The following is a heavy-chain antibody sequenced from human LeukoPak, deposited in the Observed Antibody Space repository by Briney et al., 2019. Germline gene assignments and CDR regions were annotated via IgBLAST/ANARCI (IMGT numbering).Heavy chain of an antibody. CDR1: GGSISSRNW. V-gene: IGHV4-4*02. CDR3: ARVSSGYVDY. Sequence: PSGTLSLTCAVSGGSISSRNWWSWVRQPPGKGLEWIGEIYHSGSTNYNPSLKSRVTILADKSKTQFSLKLSSVTAADTAVYYCARVSSGYVDYWGQGTLVTVSS. CDR2: IYHSGST. D-gene: IGHD1-26*01. J-gene: IGHJ4*02.